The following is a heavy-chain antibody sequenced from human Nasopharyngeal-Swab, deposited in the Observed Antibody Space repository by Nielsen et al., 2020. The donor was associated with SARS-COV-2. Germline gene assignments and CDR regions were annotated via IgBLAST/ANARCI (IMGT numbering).Heavy chain of an antibody. Sequence: GGSLRLSCAASGFTFSSYWVSWVRQAPGKGLEWVANIKQDGSEKYYVDSVKGRFTISRDNAKNSLYLQMNSLRAEDTAVYYCARDLDYYDSSGYDYWGQGTLVTVSS. J-gene: IGHJ4*02. D-gene: IGHD3-22*01. CDR3: ARDLDYYDSSGYDY. CDR1: GFTFSSYW. CDR2: IKQDGSEK. V-gene: IGHV3-7*01.